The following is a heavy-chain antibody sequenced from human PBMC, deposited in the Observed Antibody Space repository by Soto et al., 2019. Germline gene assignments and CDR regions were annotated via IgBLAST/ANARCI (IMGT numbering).Heavy chain of an antibody. CDR2: ISPSGTT. J-gene: IGHJ4*02. V-gene: IGHV4-34*01. D-gene: IGHD3-22*01. CDR1: SGSLSCYY. Sequence: SETLSLTCSLYSGSLSCYYWSWIRQPPGKGLEWIGEISPSGTTNYSPSLKSRVSISVDTSKNQFSLNLTSLTAADTAVYYCARDPHYTDSSGYYVSSGNFDYWGQGILVTVSS. CDR3: ARDPHYTDSSGYYVSSGNFDY.